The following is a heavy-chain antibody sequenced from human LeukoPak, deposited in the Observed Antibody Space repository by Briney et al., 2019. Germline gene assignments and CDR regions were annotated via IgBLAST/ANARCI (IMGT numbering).Heavy chain of an antibody. V-gene: IGHV1-46*01. CDR3: ARDGSHLRDLDY. CDR2: INPSGGST. J-gene: IGHJ4*02. Sequence: ASVKVSCKASGYTFTGYYMHWVRQAPGQGLEWMGIINPSGGSTSYAQKFQGRVTMTRDTSTSTVYMELSSLRSEDTAVYYCARDGSHLRDLDYWGQGTLVTVSS. D-gene: IGHD4-17*01. CDR1: GYTFTGYY.